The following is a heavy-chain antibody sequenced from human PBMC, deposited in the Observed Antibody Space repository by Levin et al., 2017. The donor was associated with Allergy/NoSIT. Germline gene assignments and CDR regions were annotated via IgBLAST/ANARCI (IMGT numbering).Heavy chain of an antibody. J-gene: IGHJ4*02. CDR1: GGSISSHY. Sequence: SETLSLTCTVSGGSISSHYWSWIRQPPGKGLEWIGYVYDSGSTNCNPSLKSRVTISVDTSKNQFSLKLSSVTAADTAVYYCARGGDPATYYYVYWGQGTLVTVSS. D-gene: IGHD3-10*01. V-gene: IGHV4-59*11. CDR3: ARGGDPATYYYVY. CDR2: VYDSGST.